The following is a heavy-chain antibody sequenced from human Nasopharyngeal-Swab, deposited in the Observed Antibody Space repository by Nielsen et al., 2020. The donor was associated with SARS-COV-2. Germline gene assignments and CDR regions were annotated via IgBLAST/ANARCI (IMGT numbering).Heavy chain of an antibody. J-gene: IGHJ4*02. V-gene: IGHV3-53*01. Sequence: GGSLRLSCAASGLSVSSNYMSWVRQAPRKGLEWVSIIYPGGSTYYADSVKGRFTISRDSSRNTLYLQMNSLTAEDTAGYYCARVLDGYNGFDYWGQGTLVTVSS. CDR1: GLSVSSNY. D-gene: IGHD5-24*01. CDR2: IYPGGST. CDR3: ARVLDGYNGFDY.